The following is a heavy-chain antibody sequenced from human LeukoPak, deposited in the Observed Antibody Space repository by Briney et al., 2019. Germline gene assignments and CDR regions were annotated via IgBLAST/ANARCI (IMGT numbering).Heavy chain of an antibody. CDR3: AKDRDYGDYPSAYYYYMDV. Sequence: GGSLRLSCAASGFTFNTYGIHWVRQAPGKGLEWVAFIRYDGTNKWYADSVKGRFTISRDNSKNMLYLQMNSLRAEDTAVYHCAKDRDYGDYPSAYYYYMDVWGKGTTVTVSS. V-gene: IGHV3-30*02. J-gene: IGHJ6*03. CDR1: GFTFNTYG. CDR2: IRYDGTNK. D-gene: IGHD4-17*01.